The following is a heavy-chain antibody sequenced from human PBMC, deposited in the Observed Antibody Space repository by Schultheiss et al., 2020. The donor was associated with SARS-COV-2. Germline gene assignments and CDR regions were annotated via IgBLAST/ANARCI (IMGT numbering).Heavy chain of an antibody. CDR3: AILDAGIPFDY. Sequence: SETLSLTCAVYGGSFSGYYWSWIRQPPGKGLEWIGEINHSGSTNYNPSLKSRVTISVDTSKNQFSLKLSSVTAADTAVYYCAILDAGIPFDYWGQGALVTVSS. D-gene: IGHD1-1*01. CDR2: INHSGST. J-gene: IGHJ4*02. V-gene: IGHV4-34*01. CDR1: GGSFSGYY.